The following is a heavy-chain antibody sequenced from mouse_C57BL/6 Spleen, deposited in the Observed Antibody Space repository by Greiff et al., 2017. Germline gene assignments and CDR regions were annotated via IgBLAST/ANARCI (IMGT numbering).Heavy chain of an antibody. CDR3: ARPYYGKNYYAMDY. V-gene: IGHV1-64*01. Sequence: VQLQQSGAELVKPGASVKLSCKASGYTFTSYWMHWVKQRPGQGLEWIGMIHPNSGSTNYNEKFKSKATLTVDKSSSTAYMQLSSLTSEDSAVYYCARPYYGKNYYAMDYWGQGTSVTVSS. CDR1: GYTFTSYW. J-gene: IGHJ4*01. CDR2: IHPNSGST. D-gene: IGHD2-10*01.